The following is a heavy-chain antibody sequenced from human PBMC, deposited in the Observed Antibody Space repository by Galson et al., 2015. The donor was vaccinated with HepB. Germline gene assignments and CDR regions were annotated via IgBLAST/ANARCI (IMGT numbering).Heavy chain of an antibody. CDR1: GFTVSSNY. CDR3: ARDLAVAGTYYYYYGMDV. D-gene: IGHD6-19*01. Sequence: SLRLSCAASGFTVSSNYMSWVRQAPGKGLEWVSVIYSGGSTYYADSVKGRFTISRDNSKNTLYLQMNSLRAEDTAVYYCARDLAVAGTYYYYYGMDVWGQGTTVTVSS. J-gene: IGHJ6*02. CDR2: IYSGGST. V-gene: IGHV3-66*01.